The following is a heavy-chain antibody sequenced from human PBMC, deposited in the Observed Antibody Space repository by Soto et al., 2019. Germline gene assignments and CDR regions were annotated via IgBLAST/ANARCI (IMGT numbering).Heavy chain of an antibody. CDR1: GGSISSSSYY. CDR2: IYYSGST. D-gene: IGHD6-25*01. Sequence: QLQLQESGPGLVKPSETLSLTCTVYGGSISSSSYYWGWIRQPPGKGLEWIGSIYYSGSTYYNPSLKSRVPISVDTSKNQFSLKLSSVTAADTAVYYCARHRTEVSAVYYFDYWGQGTLVTVSS. V-gene: IGHV4-39*01. CDR3: ARHRTEVSAVYYFDY. J-gene: IGHJ4*02.